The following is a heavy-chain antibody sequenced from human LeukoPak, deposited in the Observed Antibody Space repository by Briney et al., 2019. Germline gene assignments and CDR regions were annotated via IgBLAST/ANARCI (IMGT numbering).Heavy chain of an antibody. J-gene: IGHJ4*02. D-gene: IGHD6-19*01. Sequence: ASETLSLTCTVSGGSISSYYWSWIRQPPGKGLEWIGYIYYSGSTNYNPSLKSRVTISVDTSKNQFSLKLSSVTAADTAVYYCASGIAVAGKDYWGQGTLVTVSS. CDR3: ASGIAVAGKDY. V-gene: IGHV4-59*01. CDR1: GGSISSYY. CDR2: IYYSGST.